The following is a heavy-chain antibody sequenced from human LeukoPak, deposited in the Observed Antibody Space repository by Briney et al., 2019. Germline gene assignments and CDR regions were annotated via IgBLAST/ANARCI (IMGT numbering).Heavy chain of an antibody. J-gene: IGHJ4*02. CDR2: INPNSGGT. Sequence: ASVKVSCKASGYTFTGYYMHWVRQAPGQGLEWMGRINPNSGGTNYAQKFQGRVTMTRDTSISTAYMELSRLRSDDTAVYYCARYYYDSSGYYWYFDYWGQGTPVTVSS. V-gene: IGHV1-2*06. CDR3: ARYYYDSSGYYWYFDY. CDR1: GYTFTGYY. D-gene: IGHD3-22*01.